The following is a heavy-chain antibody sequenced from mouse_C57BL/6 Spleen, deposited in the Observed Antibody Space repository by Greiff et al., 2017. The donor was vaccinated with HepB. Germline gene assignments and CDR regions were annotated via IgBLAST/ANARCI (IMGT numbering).Heavy chain of an antibody. V-gene: IGHV1-22*01. CDR3: ASCDGYYVAWFAY. Sequence: VQLQQSGPELVKPGASVKMSCKASGYTFTDYNMHWVKQSHGKTLEWIGYINPNNGGTSYNQKFKGKATLTVNKSSSTAYMELRSLTSEESAVYYCASCDGYYVAWFAYGGQGTLVTVSA. J-gene: IGHJ3*01. CDR2: INPNNGGT. CDR1: GYTFTDYN. D-gene: IGHD2-3*01.